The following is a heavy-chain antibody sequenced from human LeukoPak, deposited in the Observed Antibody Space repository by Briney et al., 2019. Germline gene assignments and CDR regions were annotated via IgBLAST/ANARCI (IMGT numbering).Heavy chain of an antibody. CDR2: MNPNSGNT. V-gene: IGHV1-8*01. CDR1: GYTFTSYD. CDR3: ARGSRYCSGTSCYSLDI. Sequence: ASVKVSCKASGYTFTSYDSHWVRQATGQGLEWMGWMNPNSGNTGYAQKFQGRVTMTMNTSISTTYMELSSLRSEDTAVYYCARGSRYCSGTSCYSLDIWGQGTMVTVSS. J-gene: IGHJ3*02. D-gene: IGHD2-2*02.